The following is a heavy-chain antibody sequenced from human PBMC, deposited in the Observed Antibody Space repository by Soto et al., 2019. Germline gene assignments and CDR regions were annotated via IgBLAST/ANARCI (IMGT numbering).Heavy chain of an antibody. Sequence: EVQLMESGGASVQPGGSLRLSCSASGFIFSDYAMTWVRQAPGKGLEWVSHISGSDTYADSADSVKGRFTISRDNSKNTLDLQMNSLRAEDTALYYCAKTGGIGWQLSHWGQGTLVTVSS. CDR3: AKTGGIGWQLSH. CDR2: ISGSDTYA. CDR1: GFIFSDYA. J-gene: IGHJ4*02. D-gene: IGHD6-19*01. V-gene: IGHV3-23*01.